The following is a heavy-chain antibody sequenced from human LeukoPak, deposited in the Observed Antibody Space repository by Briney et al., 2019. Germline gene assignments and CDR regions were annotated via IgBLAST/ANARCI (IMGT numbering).Heavy chain of an antibody. J-gene: IGHJ4*02. CDR2: IYYSGST. CDR3: ARDLSYGGPGYFDY. V-gene: IGHV4-59*01. D-gene: IGHD5-18*01. Sequence: PSETLSLTCTVSGGSISIYYWSWIRQPPGKGLEWIGYIYYSGSTNYNPSLKSRVTISVDTSKNQFSLKLSSVTAADTAVYYCARDLSYGGPGYFDYWGQGTLVTVSS. CDR1: GGSISIYY.